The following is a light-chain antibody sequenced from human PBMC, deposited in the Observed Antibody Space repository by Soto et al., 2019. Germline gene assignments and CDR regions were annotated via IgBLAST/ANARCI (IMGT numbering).Light chain of an antibody. V-gene: IGLV7-46*01. CDR1: TGAVTSNHH. Sequence: QAVVTQEPSLTVSPGGTVTLTCGSSTGAVTSNHHPYWFQQKAGQAPRTLIYDTSNKHSWTPARFSGSLLGDKAALTLSGAQPEDEAQYYCWLSYNADLVLGGGTQLTV. CDR3: WLSYNADLV. CDR2: DTS. J-gene: IGLJ2*01.